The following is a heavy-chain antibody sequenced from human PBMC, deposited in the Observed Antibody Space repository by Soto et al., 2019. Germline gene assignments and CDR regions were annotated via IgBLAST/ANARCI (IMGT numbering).Heavy chain of an antibody. CDR3: AKVSISGWGMNMIFDQ. Sequence: GGSLRLSCAASGFPFSDYAMSWVRQAPGEGPEWVSSIGENDGRTYYGDSVKGRFTISRDNSRDTMYLQMSSLRAEDTAVYFCAKVSISGWGMNMIFDQWGQGTPVTVSS. J-gene: IGHJ4*02. CDR1: GFPFSDYA. V-gene: IGHV3-23*01. CDR2: IGENDGRT. D-gene: IGHD6-25*01.